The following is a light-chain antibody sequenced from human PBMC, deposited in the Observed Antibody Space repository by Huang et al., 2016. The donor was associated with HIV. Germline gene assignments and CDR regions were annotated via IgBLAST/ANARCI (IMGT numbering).Light chain of an antibody. V-gene: IGKV1-39*01. CDR1: QNINKY. Sequence: DIHITQSPSSLSASVGDRVTITCRASQNINKYLNWYQQQPGKAPKLLISGASTLQSGVPSSFSGSGSGTDFTLTISSLQPEDSAVYFCQQSVKTPRTFGQGTKLEI. CDR3: QQSVKTPRT. CDR2: GAS. J-gene: IGKJ2*01.